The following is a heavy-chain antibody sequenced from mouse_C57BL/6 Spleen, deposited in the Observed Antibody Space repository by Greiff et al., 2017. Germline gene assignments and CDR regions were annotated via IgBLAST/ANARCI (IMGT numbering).Heavy chain of an antibody. CDR1: GFTFSDYY. Sequence: VQLKESEGGLVQPGSSMKLSCTASGFTFSDYYMAWVRQVPEKGLEWVANINYDGSSTYYLDYLKSRFIISRDNAKNILYLQLSSLKSEDTAAYYCARGYYGSSYWYIDDWGTGTTVTVSS. CDR3: ARGYYGSSYWYIDD. J-gene: IGHJ1*03. CDR2: INYDGSST. V-gene: IGHV5-16*01. D-gene: IGHD1-1*01.